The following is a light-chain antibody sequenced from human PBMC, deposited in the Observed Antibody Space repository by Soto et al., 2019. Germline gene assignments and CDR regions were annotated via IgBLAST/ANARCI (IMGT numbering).Light chain of an antibody. CDR3: QQRDNWL. V-gene: IGKV3-11*01. CDR1: QSISTN. Sequence: EIVLTQSPATLSSSPVDRATLPCRASQSISTNLAWYQQKPGQAPRLLIYDACNRGTGIPARFSGSGTETAFTLTISCLEPEAFAIYHCQQRDNWLFGQGTKVDNK. J-gene: IGKJ2*01. CDR2: DAC.